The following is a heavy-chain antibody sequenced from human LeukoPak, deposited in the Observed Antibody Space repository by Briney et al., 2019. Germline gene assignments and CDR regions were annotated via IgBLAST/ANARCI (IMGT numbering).Heavy chain of an antibody. Sequence: GGSLRLSCAASGFTFTDYYMNWIRQAPGKGVEWISYISTSGTTIYSADSVKGRFTISRDNAKNSLFLQMNSLGAEDTAVYYCARDGGSWYAPDYYFYIDVWGKETGVSVSS. V-gene: IGHV3-11*04. CDR3: ARDGGSWYAPDYYFYIDV. D-gene: IGHD6-13*01. CDR2: ISTSGTTI. CDR1: GFTFTDYY. J-gene: IGHJ6*03.